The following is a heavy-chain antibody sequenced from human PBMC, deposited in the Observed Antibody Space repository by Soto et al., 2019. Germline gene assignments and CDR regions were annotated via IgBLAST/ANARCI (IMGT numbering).Heavy chain of an antibody. D-gene: IGHD2-15*01. CDR2: LSGSGGST. J-gene: IGHJ1*01. CDR1: GFTFSSYA. Sequence: EVQLLESGGGLVQPGGSLRLSCAASGFTFSSYAMSWVRQAPGKGLGWVSGLSGSGGSTYYADSVKGRFTISRDNSKNTLYLQMDSLRAEDTAVYFCAKDWLDCTGGSGYSEYFQHWGRGTLVTVSS. V-gene: IGHV3-23*01. CDR3: AKDWLDCTGGSGYSEYFQH.